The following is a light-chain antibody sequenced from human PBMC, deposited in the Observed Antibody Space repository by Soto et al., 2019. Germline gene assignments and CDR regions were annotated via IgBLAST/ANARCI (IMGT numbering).Light chain of an antibody. CDR2: GAS. CDR3: QQYNTWPGWT. Sequence: EVVMTQSPAALSVSPGERATLSCRASQSMNSNLAWYQQKPGQAPRLLVYGASTMATGIPARFSGTGSGTEFTLTISTLQSEDFAVYYCQQYNTWPGWTFGQGTKVEIK. J-gene: IGKJ1*01. CDR1: QSMNSN. V-gene: IGKV3-15*01.